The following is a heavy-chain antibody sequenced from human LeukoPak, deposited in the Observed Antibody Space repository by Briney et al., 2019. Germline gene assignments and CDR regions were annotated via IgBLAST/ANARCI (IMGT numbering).Heavy chain of an antibody. CDR1: GGSISSGGYY. V-gene: IGHV4-31*03. CDR3: SRKLSNHSSGYYRANLFDY. Sequence: PSETLSLTCTVSGGSISSGGYYWSWIRQHPGKGLEWIGYIYYSGSTYYNPSLKSRVTISVDPYKNQFSLKLSPLPAAATAVYYCSRKLSNHSSGYYRANLFDYWGQGTLVTVSS. J-gene: IGHJ4*02. CDR2: IYYSGST. D-gene: IGHD3-22*01.